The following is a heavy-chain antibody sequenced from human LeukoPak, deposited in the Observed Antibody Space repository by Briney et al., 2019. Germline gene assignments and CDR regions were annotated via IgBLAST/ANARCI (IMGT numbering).Heavy chain of an antibody. CDR3: AKQYYDFWSFDY. CDR2: IKQDGSEK. Sequence: PGRSLRLSCAASGFTFSSYGMHWVRQAPGKGLEWVANIKQDGSEKYYVDSVKGRFTITRDNAKNSLYLQMNSLRAEDTAVYYCAKQYYDFWSFDYWGQGTLVTVSS. CDR1: GFTFSSYG. J-gene: IGHJ4*02. D-gene: IGHD3-3*01. V-gene: IGHV3-7*01.